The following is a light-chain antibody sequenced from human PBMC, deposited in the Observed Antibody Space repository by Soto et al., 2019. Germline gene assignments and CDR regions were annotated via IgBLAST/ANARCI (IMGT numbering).Light chain of an antibody. Sequence: DIQMTQSPSSVSASVGDRFTITCRASQGISSWLAWYQRKPGRXPKXXIYAASRLQAGVPLRFSGSGSGTDLTITISDLQPEDFETYYCQQLNSFPLTFGQGTRLEIK. CDR2: AAS. CDR1: QGISSW. J-gene: IGKJ5*01. V-gene: IGKV1D-12*01. CDR3: QQLNSFPLT.